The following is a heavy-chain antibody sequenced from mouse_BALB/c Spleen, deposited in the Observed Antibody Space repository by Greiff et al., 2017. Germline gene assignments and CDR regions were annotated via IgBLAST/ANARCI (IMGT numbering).Heavy chain of an antibody. J-gene: IGHJ1*01. CDR3: ARGDYYGSSLYFDV. D-gene: IGHD1-1*01. Sequence: EVKLVESGPGLVKPSQSLSLTCSITGYSITSGYYWNWIRQFPGNKLEWMGYISYDGSNNYNPSLKNRISITRDTSKNQFFLKLNSVTTEDTATYYCARGDYYGSSLYFDVWGAGTTVTVSS. CDR2: ISYDGSN. V-gene: IGHV3-6*02. CDR1: GYSITSGYY.